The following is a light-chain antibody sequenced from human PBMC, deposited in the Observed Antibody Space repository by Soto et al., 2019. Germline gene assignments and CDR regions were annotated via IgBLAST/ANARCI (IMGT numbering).Light chain of an antibody. CDR2: AAS. CDR1: QGISNY. Sequence: DIQMTQSPSSLSASVGDRVTITCRASQGISNYLAWYQQKPGKVPKLLIYAASTLQSGVPSRFSGSGSGTDFTLNITGLHPEDVATYCCQKYNSAPWTFGQATQVEFK. CDR3: QKYNSAPWT. V-gene: IGKV1-27*01. J-gene: IGKJ1*01.